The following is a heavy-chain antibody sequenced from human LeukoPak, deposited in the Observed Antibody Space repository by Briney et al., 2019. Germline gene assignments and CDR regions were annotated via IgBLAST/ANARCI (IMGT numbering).Heavy chain of an antibody. CDR1: GGSFSGYY. D-gene: IGHD3-10*01. V-gene: IGHV4-34*01. CDR2: INHSGST. J-gene: IGHJ5*02. CDR3: ARRGGKYYGSGSYFRGASNWFDP. Sequence: SETLSLTCGVYGGSFSGYYWTWIRQPPGKGLEWIGKINHSGSTNYNPSLKSRVTISVDTSKNQFSLKLSSVTAADTAVYYCARRGGKYYGSGSYFRGASNWFDPWGQGTLVTVSS.